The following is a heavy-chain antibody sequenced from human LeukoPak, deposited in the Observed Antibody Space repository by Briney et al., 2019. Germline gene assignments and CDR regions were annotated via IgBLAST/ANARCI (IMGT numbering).Heavy chain of an antibody. D-gene: IGHD3-3*02. CDR1: GYSFTNSW. CDR2: IYPGDSDT. Sequence: GESLKISCKGSGYSFTNSWIGWVRQVPGKGLEWMGIIYPGDSDTRYSPSFQGQVTISADKSISTAYLQWSSLKASDSAIYYCARGTSTLAWFDPWGQGTLVTVSS. CDR3: ARGTSTLAWFDP. J-gene: IGHJ5*02. V-gene: IGHV5-51*01.